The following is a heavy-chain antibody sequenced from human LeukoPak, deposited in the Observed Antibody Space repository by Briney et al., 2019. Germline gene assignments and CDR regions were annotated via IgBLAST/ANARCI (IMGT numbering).Heavy chain of an antibody. J-gene: IGHJ5*02. CDR2: ISSSGSTI. Sequence: GGSLRLSCAASGFTFSDYYMSWIRQAPGKGLEWVSYISSSGSTIYYADPVKGRFTISRDNAKNSLYLQMNSLRAEDTAVYYCARDLSYYDFWSGTQYNWFDPWGQGTLVTVSS. D-gene: IGHD3-3*01. CDR3: ARDLSYYDFWSGTQYNWFDP. CDR1: GFTFSDYY. V-gene: IGHV3-11*01.